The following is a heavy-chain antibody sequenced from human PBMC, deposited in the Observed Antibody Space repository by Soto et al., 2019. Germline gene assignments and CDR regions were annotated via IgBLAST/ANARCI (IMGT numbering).Heavy chain of an antibody. CDR3: AWGDYYGSGRGGMDV. V-gene: IGHV1-69*01. CDR2: IIPIFGTA. CDR1: GGTFSSYA. J-gene: IGHJ6*02. D-gene: IGHD3-10*01. Sequence: QVQLVQSGAEVKKPGSSVKVSCKASGGTFSSYAISWVRQAPGQGLEWMGGIIPIFGTANYAQKFQGRVTRTAEESAGTAYRELSSLRSEDTAVYYCAWGDYYGSGRGGMDVWGQGTTVTVSS.